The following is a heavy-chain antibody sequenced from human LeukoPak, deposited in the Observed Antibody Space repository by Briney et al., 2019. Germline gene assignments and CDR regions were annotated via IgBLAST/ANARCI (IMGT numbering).Heavy chain of an antibody. CDR3: ARGGTIDEYSSSSGGYFDY. J-gene: IGHJ4*02. V-gene: IGHV3-53*01. CDR2: IYSGGST. CDR1: GFTASSNY. D-gene: IGHD6-6*01. Sequence: GGSLRLPCAASGFTASSNYMSWVRQAPGKGLERVSVIYSGGSTYYADSVKGRFTISRDNSKNTLYLQMNSLRAEDTAVYYCARGGTIDEYSSSSGGYFDYWGQGTLVTVSS.